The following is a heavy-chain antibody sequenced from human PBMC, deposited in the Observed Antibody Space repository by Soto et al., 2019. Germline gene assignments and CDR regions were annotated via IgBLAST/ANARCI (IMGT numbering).Heavy chain of an antibody. D-gene: IGHD4-17*01. Sequence: EVRLVESGGGLVQPGGSLRLSCAASGVTVGNNYISWVRQAPGKGLEWVSVTYSGGDTRYANSVKGRFTMSRDSTKNTVYLQMNSLRADDTAVYFCARNVPVTDLGYWGQGSLVTVSP. CDR1: GVTVGNNY. CDR2: TYSGGDT. J-gene: IGHJ4*02. CDR3: ARNVPVTDLGY. V-gene: IGHV3-66*01.